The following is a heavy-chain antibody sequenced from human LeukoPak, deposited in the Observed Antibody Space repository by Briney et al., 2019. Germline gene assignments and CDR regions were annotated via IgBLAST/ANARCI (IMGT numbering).Heavy chain of an antibody. CDR1: GFTFSSYA. CDR3: ARSPKYSSGWYDYFDY. J-gene: IGHJ4*02. Sequence: GGSLRLSCAASGFTFSSYAMHWVRQAPGKGLEYVSAISSNGGSTYYANSVKGRFTISRDNSKNTLYLQMGSLRAEDTAVYYCARSPKYSSGWYDYFDYWGQGTLVTVSS. D-gene: IGHD6-19*01. V-gene: IGHV3-64*01. CDR2: ISSNGGST.